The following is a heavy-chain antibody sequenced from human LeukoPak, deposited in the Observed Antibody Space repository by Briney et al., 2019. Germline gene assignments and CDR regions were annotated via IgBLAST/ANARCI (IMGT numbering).Heavy chain of an antibody. CDR1: GFTFSSYS. CDR2: ISSSSSYI. Sequence: GRSLRLSCAASGFTFSSYSMDWVRQAPGKGLEWVSSISSSSSYIYYADSVKGRFTISRDNAKNSLYLQMNSLRAEDTAVYYCARDRVITGTTHAFDIWGQGTMVTVSS. J-gene: IGHJ3*02. D-gene: IGHD1-20*01. V-gene: IGHV3-21*01. CDR3: ARDRVITGTTHAFDI.